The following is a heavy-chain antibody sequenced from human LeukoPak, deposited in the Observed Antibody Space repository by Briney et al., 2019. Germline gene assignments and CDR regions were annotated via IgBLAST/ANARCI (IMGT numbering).Heavy chain of an antibody. D-gene: IGHD1-26*01. CDR1: GGSISSYY. CDR2: IYTSGST. J-gene: IGHJ6*03. CDR3: AREAVGAAVAHMDV. V-gene: IGHV4-4*07. Sequence: PSETLSLTCTVSGGSISSYYWSWIRQPAGKGLEWIGRIYTSGSTNYNPSLKSRVTMSLDTSKNQFSLKLRSVTAADTAIYYCAREAVGAAVAHMDVWGRGATVTVSS.